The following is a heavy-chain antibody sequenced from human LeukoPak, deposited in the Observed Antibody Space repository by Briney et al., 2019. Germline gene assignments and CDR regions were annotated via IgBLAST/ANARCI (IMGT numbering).Heavy chain of an antibody. J-gene: IGHJ2*01. CDR3: ARVPYSSGYYYDWYIDL. Sequence: GESLKISCKGSGYSFTTYWIAWVRQMPGKGLEWMGIIYPGDSDARYSPPLQGQVTISADKSISTAYLQWSSLKASDTAMYYCARVPYSSGYYYDWYIDLWGRGTLVTVSS. V-gene: IGHV5-51*01. CDR1: GYSFTTYW. D-gene: IGHD3-22*01. CDR2: IYPGDSDA.